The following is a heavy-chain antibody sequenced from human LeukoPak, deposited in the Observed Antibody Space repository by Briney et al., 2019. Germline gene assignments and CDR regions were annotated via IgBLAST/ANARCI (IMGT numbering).Heavy chain of an antibody. V-gene: IGHV1-69*05. CDR2: IIPIFGTA. J-gene: IGHJ4*02. CDR1: GGTFSSYA. Sequence: ASVKVSCXASGGTFSSYAISWVRQAPGQGLAWMGRIIPIFGTANYAQEFQGRVTITTDESTSTAYMELSSLRSEDTAVYYCARATLGYCSGGSCYGTFDYWGQGTLVTVSS. CDR3: ARATLGYCSGGSCYGTFDY. D-gene: IGHD2-15*01.